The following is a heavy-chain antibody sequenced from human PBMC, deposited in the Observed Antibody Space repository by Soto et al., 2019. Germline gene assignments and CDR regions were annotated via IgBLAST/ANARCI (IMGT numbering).Heavy chain of an antibody. J-gene: IGHJ6*02. V-gene: IGHV3-53*01. D-gene: IGHD3-10*01. CDR2: IYNDGTT. CDR3: VRPLPSDQTHSSDV. CDR1: GLPVGGGC. Sequence: GGSLRLSCVASGLPVGGGCMAWVRQAPGKGLEWASVIYNDGTTYYTQSVESRVTISRDTSKNAIYLPMDTLTDEDTAVYYCVRPLPSDQTHSSDVWGQGTTVTVSS.